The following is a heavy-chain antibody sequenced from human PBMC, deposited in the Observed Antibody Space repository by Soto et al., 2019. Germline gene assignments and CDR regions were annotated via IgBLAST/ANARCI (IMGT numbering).Heavy chain of an antibody. Sequence: GGSLRLSCAASGFTFSSFAMRWVRQAPGKGLEWVSTISSSGSSTYNADSVKGRFTISRENSKTTLFLQMNSLRVEETALYSCAIPRDGYYDTFDIWGQGTMVTVSS. CDR1: GFTFSSFA. D-gene: IGHD2-21*01. CDR2: ISSSGSST. V-gene: IGHV3-23*01. J-gene: IGHJ3*02. CDR3: AIPRDGYYDTFDI.